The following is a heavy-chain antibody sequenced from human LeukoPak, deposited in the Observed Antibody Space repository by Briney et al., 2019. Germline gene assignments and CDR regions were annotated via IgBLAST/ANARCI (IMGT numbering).Heavy chain of an antibody. J-gene: IGHJ4*02. V-gene: IGHV3-13*01. CDR3: ARVAKERVGGVYYFDY. CDR2: IGTAGDT. CDR1: GFTFSDYD. D-gene: IGHD1-1*01. Sequence: GGTLRLSCAASGFTFSDYDMHWVRQATGKGLEWVSDIGTAGDTYYTASVKGRFTISRENAKNSLLLQMNSLRAGDTAVYYCARVAKERVGGVYYFDYWGQGTLVTVSS.